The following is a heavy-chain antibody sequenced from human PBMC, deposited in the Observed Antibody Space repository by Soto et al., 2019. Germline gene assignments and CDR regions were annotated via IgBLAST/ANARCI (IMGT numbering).Heavy chain of an antibody. J-gene: IGHJ5*02. V-gene: IGHV1-18*04. CDR3: AACTGPSCNRGGEWFDT. D-gene: IGHD2-2*01. CDR1: GYTFSNYG. Sequence: QAQLVQSGAEVKKPGASVKVSCTASGYTFSNYGITWVRQAPGQGLEWMGWISTYNGNTNYAKKVQGRVTMTIDTSTSTAYVELRSLSSDDTAMYYCAACTGPSCNRGGEWFDTWGEGALVSVSA. CDR2: ISTYNGNT.